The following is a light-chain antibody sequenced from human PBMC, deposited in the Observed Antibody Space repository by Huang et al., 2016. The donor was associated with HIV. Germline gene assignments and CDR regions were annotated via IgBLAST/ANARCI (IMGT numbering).Light chain of an antibody. CDR3: QQRSAWPRT. CDR2: DAS. V-gene: IGKV3-11*01. CDR1: QSVFSY. J-gene: IGKJ2*01. Sequence: EIVLTRSPATLSLSPGESATLSCRTSQSVFSYLAWYQQRPGQAPRLLIYDASNRATGVSARFSGSGSGTDFALTISSLESEDFAVYYCQQRSAWPRTFGQGTKLEI.